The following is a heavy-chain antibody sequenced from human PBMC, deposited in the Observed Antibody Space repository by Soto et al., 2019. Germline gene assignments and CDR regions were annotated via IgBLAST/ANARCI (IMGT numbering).Heavy chain of an antibody. V-gene: IGHV3-9*01. CDR2: ISWNSGSI. CDR3: AKDLYSSGRFRAFDI. D-gene: IGHD6-19*01. J-gene: IGHJ3*02. Sequence: GGSLRLSCAASGFTFDDYAMHWVRQAPGKGLEWVSGISWNSGSIGYADSVKGRFTISRDNAKNSLYLQMNSLRAEDTALYYCAKDLYSSGRFRAFDIWGQGTMVTVSS. CDR1: GFTFDDYA.